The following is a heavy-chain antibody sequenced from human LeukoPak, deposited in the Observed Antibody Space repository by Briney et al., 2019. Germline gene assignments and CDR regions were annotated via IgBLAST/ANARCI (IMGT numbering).Heavy chain of an antibody. CDR2: LKEDVSAR. D-gene: IGHD3-10*01. CDR3: ASWVVSGYRDY. CDR1: GFSISSHW. J-gene: IGHJ4*02. V-gene: IGHV3-7*01. Sequence: GGSLRLSCVASGFSISSHWMSWVRQAPGKGLEWVASLKEDVSARNLVDSVKGRFTISRGNAKNSLYLQMNSLRAEDTAVYYCASWVVSGYRDYWGQGTLVTVSS.